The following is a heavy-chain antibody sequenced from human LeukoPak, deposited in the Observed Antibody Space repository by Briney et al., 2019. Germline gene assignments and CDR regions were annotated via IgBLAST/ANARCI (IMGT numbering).Heavy chain of an antibody. D-gene: IGHD6-19*01. CDR2: ISASGSYT. V-gene: IGHV3-11*03. J-gene: IGHJ4*02. Sequence: GGSLRLSCAASGFTFSNTNMNWVRQAPGQGLEWISYISASGSYTNYADSVKGRFTISRDNAKNSLYLQMNSLRAEDTAVYCCGRSRGAGPGAHFDVWGQGTLVTVSS. CDR1: GFTFSNTN. CDR3: GRSRGAGPGAHFDV.